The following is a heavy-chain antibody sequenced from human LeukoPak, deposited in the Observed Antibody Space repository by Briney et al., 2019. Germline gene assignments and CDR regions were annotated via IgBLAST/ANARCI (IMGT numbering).Heavy chain of an antibody. CDR3: ARQSSGYRRYYFDY. V-gene: IGHV4-39*01. J-gene: IGHJ4*02. D-gene: IGHD3-10*01. CDR1: GGSFSSSSYY. CDR2: IYYSGST. Sequence: SETLSLTCTVSGGSFSSSSYYWGWIRQPPGKGLEWIGSIYYSGSTYYNPSLKSRVTISVDTSKNQFSLKLSSVTAADTAVYYCARQSSGYRRYYFDYWGQGTLVTVSS.